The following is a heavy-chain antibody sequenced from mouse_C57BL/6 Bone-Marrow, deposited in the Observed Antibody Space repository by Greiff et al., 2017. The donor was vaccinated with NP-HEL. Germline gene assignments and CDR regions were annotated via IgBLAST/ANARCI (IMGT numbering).Heavy chain of an antibody. Sequence: EVQLQQSGPVLVKPGASVKMSCKASGYTFTDYYMNWVKQSHGKSLEWIGVINPYNGGTSYNQKFKGKATLTVDKSSSTAYMGLNSLTSEDSAVYYCARRIYYGYDGDWYFDVWGTGTTVTVSS. CDR2: INPYNGGT. D-gene: IGHD2-2*01. V-gene: IGHV1-19*01. CDR3: ARRIYYGYDGDWYFDV. J-gene: IGHJ1*03. CDR1: GYTFTDYY.